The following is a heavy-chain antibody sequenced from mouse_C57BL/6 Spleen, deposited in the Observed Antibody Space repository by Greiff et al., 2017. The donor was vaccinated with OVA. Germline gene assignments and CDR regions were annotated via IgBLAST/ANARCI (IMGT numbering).Heavy chain of an antibody. CDR1: GYTFTSYW. J-gene: IGHJ1*03. Sequence: VQLQQSGAELAKPGASVKLSCKASGYTFTSYWMHWVKQRPGQGLEWIGYINPSSGYTKYNQKFKDKATLTADKSSSTAYMQLSSLTYEDSAVYYCAFYDYDVRPLWYFDVWGTGTTVTVSS. V-gene: IGHV1-7*01. CDR3: AFYDYDVRPLWYFDV. CDR2: INPSSGYT. D-gene: IGHD2-4*01.